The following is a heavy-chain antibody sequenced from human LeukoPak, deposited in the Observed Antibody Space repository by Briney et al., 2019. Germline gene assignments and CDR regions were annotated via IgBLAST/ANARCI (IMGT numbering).Heavy chain of an antibody. CDR2: ISSNGGST. Sequence: GGSLRLSCSVSGFTFSRYAMHWVRQTPGKGLEHVSGISSNGGSTYYADSVKGRFTISRDNSKNTLYLQMSSLRAEDTAVYYCVRVRYYYDSSGYYYSYYFDYWGQGTLVTVSS. D-gene: IGHD3-22*01. CDR3: VRVRYYYDSSGYYYSYYFDY. V-gene: IGHV3-64D*09. CDR1: GFTFSRYA. J-gene: IGHJ4*02.